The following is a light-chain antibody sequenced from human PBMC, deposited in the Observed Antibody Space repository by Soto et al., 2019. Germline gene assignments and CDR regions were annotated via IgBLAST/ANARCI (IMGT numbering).Light chain of an antibody. CDR3: QSYDSRLSTWE. CDR1: SSNIGAGYA. V-gene: IGLV1-40*01. J-gene: IGLJ3*02. Sequence: QSVLTQPPSVSGAPGQRVTISCTGSSSNIGAGYAVHWYQQLPGTAPKLLIYGNDNRPSGVPDRFSGSKSGTSASLASTGLQAEDEADYYGQSYDSRLSTWELGVGTKLNVL. CDR2: GND.